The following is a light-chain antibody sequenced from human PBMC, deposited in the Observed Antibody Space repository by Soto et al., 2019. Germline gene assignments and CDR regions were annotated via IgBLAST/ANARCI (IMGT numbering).Light chain of an antibody. Sequence: DTQMTQSPSTLSASIGDRVTITCRASQSISSWLAWYQQKPGKAPNLLIYDASSLESGVPSRFSGSGSGTEFTLTISSLQPDDFATYYCQQLNSYPRTFGQGTKVEIK. J-gene: IGKJ1*01. CDR2: DAS. V-gene: IGKV1-5*01. CDR3: QQLNSYPRT. CDR1: QSISSW.